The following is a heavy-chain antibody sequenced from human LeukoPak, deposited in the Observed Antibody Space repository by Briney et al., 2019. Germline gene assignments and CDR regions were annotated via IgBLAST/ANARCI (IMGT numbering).Heavy chain of an antibody. D-gene: IGHD3-22*01. Sequence: SVKVSCKASGGTFSSYAISWVRQAPGQGLEWMGRIIPIFGIANYAQKFQGRVTVTADKSTSTAYMELSSLRSEDTAVYYCASTDSSGLPTNDYWGQGTLVTVSS. V-gene: IGHV1-69*04. J-gene: IGHJ4*02. CDR1: GGTFSSYA. CDR2: IIPIFGIA. CDR3: ASTDSSGLPTNDY.